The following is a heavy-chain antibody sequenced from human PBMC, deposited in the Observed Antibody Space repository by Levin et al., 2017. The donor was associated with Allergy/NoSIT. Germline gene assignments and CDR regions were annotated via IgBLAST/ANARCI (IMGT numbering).Heavy chain of an antibody. CDR1: GFTFSSYA. CDR2: ISYDGSNK. J-gene: IGHJ4*02. D-gene: IGHD2-15*01. CDR3: ARGEYCSGGSCYYFDY. Sequence: GGSLRLSCAASGFTFSSYAMHWVRQAPGKGLEWVAVISYDGSNKYYADSVKGRFTISRDNSKNTLYLQMNSLRAEDTAVYYCARGEYCSGGSCYYFDYWGQGTLVTVSS. V-gene: IGHV3-30*04.